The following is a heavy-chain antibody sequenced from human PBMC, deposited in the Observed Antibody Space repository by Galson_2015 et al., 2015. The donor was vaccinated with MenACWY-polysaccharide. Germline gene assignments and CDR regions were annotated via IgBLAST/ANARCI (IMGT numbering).Heavy chain of an antibody. CDR1: GFSFGSSA. J-gene: IGHJ4*02. Sequence: SLRLSCAASGFSFGSSATTWVRQAPGTGLEWVSLISSSGGSTYYAESVTGRFTISRDNFKNTLFLQMNSLRAGDTAIYYCAKVDGPGDFYGLDHWGQGTPVLVSS. V-gene: IGHV3-23*01. CDR3: AKVDGPGDFYGLDH. CDR2: ISSSGGST. D-gene: IGHD3-10*01.